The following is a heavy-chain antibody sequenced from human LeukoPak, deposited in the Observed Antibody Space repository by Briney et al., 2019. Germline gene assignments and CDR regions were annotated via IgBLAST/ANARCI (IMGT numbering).Heavy chain of an antibody. CDR2: IYYSGST. Sequence: SETLSLTCIVSGGSISSYYWSWIRQPPGKGREWIGYIYYSGSTKYNPSLKSRVTLSVDKSKNQFSLKLRSVTAADTAVYYCASSYYGSEPQFDYWGQGTLVTVSS. V-gene: IGHV4-59*01. J-gene: IGHJ4*02. D-gene: IGHD3-10*01. CDR3: ASSYYGSEPQFDY. CDR1: GGSISSYY.